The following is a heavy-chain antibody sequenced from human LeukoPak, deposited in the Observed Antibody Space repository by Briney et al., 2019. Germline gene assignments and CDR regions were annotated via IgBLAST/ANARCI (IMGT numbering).Heavy chain of an antibody. CDR2: IYYSGST. CDR1: GGSISSSSNY. J-gene: IGHJ4*02. CDR3: AGSYYYDSSGYSRLDY. D-gene: IGHD3-22*01. Sequence: SETLSLTCTVSGGSISSSSNYWGWIRQPPGKGLEWIGNIYYSGSTYYNPSLKSRVTISLDASKNQFSLKLSSLTAADTAVYYCAGSYYYDSSGYSRLDYWGQGTLVTVSS. V-gene: IGHV4-39*07.